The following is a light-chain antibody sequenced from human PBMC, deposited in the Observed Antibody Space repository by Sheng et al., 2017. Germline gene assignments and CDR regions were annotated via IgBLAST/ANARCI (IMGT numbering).Light chain of an antibody. V-gene: IGKV3-20*01. CDR3: QQYDSSPLT. CDR1: QNINDDF. CDR2: AAA. Sequence: EIVLTQSPGTLSLSPGERATLSCRASQNINDDFLAWYQQKPGQSPRLLIYAAATRATGVPDRFSGSGSGTDFTLTISRLEAEDFAVYYCQQYDSSPLTFGGGTKVEIK. J-gene: IGKJ4*01.